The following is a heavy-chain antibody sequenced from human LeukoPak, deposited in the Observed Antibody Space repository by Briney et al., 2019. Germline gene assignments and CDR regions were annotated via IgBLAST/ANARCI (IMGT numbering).Heavy chain of an antibody. J-gene: IGHJ4*02. CDR1: GGSISSYY. CDR2: IYYSGST. CDR3: ARAFGEFPNWDY. Sequence: SETLSLTCTVSGGSISSYYWSWIWQPPGKGLEWIGYIYYSGSTNYNPSLKSRVTISVDTSKNQFSLKLSSVTAADTAVYYCARAFGEFPNWDYWGQGTLVTVSS. D-gene: IGHD3-10*01. V-gene: IGHV4-59*01.